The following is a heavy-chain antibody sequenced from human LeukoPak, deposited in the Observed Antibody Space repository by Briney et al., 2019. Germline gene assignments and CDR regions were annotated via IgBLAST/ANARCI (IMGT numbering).Heavy chain of an antibody. CDR1: GFTFSSYW. CDR3: ARLVLSRTWFDDF. CDR2: IKGDGSAK. V-gene: IGHV3-7*01. Sequence: GGSLRLSCVASGFTFSSYWMSWVRRALGKGLEWVANIKGDGSAKYYVDSVKGRFTITRDNAKSSLFLQMNSLRAEDTAVYYCARLVLSRTWFDDFWGQGTLVTVSS. D-gene: IGHD6-13*01. J-gene: IGHJ4*02.